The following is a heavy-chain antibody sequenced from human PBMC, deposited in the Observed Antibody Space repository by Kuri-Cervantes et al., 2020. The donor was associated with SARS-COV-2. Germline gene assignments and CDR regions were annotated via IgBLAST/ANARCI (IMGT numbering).Heavy chain of an antibody. CDR1: GFTFGDYA. D-gene: IGHD3-3*01. Sequence: GESLKISCTASGFTFGDYAMSWVRQAPGKGLEWVGFIRSKAYGGTTEYAASVKGRFTISRDDSKSIAYLQMNSLKTEDTAVYYCTRCHYDFWSGYYYYYYYYMDVWGKGTTVTVSS. V-gene: IGHV3-49*04. CDR2: IRSKAYGGTT. J-gene: IGHJ6*03. CDR3: TRCHYDFWSGYYYYYYYYMDV.